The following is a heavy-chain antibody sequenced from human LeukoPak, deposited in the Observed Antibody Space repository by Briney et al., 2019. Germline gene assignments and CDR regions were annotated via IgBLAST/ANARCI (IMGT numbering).Heavy chain of an antibody. D-gene: IGHD6-13*01. J-gene: IGHJ5*02. V-gene: IGHV4-59*01. CDR1: GGSISSYY. CDR2: IYYSGST. CDR3: ARGRRAIAAAGMFDP. Sequence: PSETLSLTCTVSGGSISSYYWSWIRQPPGKGLEWIGYIYYSGSTNYNPSLKSRVTISVDTSKNQFSLKLSSVTAADTAVYYCARGRRAIAAAGMFDPWGQGTPVTASS.